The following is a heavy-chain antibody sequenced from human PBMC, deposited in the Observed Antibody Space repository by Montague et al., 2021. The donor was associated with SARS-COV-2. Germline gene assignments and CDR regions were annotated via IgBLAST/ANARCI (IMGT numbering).Heavy chain of an antibody. V-gene: IGHV4-39*01. D-gene: IGHD2-15*01. J-gene: IGHJ5*02. Sequence: SEPLSLTCTVSGGSISSSSYYWGWIRQPPGKGLEWIGSIYYSGSTYYNPSLKSRVTISVDTSKNQCSLKLSSVTAADTAVYYCARQEPIVVVVAAARGWFDPWGQGTLVTVSS. CDR3: ARQEPIVVVVAAARGWFDP. CDR2: IYYSGST. CDR1: GGSISSSSYY.